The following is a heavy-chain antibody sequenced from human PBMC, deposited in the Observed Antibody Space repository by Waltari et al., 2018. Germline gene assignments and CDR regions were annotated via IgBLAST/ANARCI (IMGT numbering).Heavy chain of an antibody. Sequence: EVQLVESGGGLVKPGGSLRLSCVVPGLDFSTNRIDWVRQAPGKGLEWLSFITSSGSQIFYADSVKGRFTISRDNAKNSLFLQMNSLRVEDTAIYYCARDFVGSLDYWGQGTLVTVSS. CDR1: GLDFSTNR. D-gene: IGHD3-10*01. J-gene: IGHJ4*02. V-gene: IGHV3-21*01. CDR2: ITSSGSQI. CDR3: ARDFVGSLDY.